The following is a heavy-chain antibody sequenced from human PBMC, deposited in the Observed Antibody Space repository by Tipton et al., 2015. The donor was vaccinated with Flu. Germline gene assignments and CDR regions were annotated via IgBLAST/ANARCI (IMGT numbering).Heavy chain of an antibody. CDR1: SGSIRSTNYF. J-gene: IGHJ4*02. D-gene: IGHD3-10*02. V-gene: IGHV4-39*01. CDR3: ARLSYYDVDLKNFYFDY. CDR2: IYPSGTT. Sequence: TLSLTCTVSSGSIRSTNYFCAWIRQPPGKRLELIGNIYPSGTTYYNPSLKSRVTISADTSKSQFSLMLRSVTAADTAVYYCARLSYYDVDLKNFYFDYWGQGALVTVSS.